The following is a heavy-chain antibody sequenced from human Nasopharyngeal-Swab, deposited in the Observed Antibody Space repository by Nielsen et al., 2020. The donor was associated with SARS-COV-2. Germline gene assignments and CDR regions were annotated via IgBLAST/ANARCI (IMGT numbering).Heavy chain of an antibody. CDR1: GGTFSSYA. CDR2: IIPIFGTA. V-gene: IGHV1-69*13. Sequence: SVKVSCKASGGTFSSYAISWVRQAPGQGLEWMGGIIPIFGTANYAQKFQGRVTITADESTSTAYMELSSLRSEDTAVYYCAKEVAAIGTPLFDNWGQGTLVTVSS. J-gene: IGHJ4*02. CDR3: AKEVAAIGTPLFDN. D-gene: IGHD6-13*01.